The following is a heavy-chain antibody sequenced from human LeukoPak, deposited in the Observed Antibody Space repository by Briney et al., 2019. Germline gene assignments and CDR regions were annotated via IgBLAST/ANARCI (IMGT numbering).Heavy chain of an antibody. CDR3: ARTNCGGDCYASRGWFDL. D-gene: IGHD2-21*02. CDR2: INSNSGGT. CDR1: GCTFTGYY. Sequence: ASVRVSCKASGCTFTGYYMHWVRQAPGQGLEGMGWINSNSGGTNYAQKFQGRLVITADRSTSTFYMELTSLTSEDTAVYYCARTNCGGDCYASRGWFDLWGQGTLVTVSS. J-gene: IGHJ5*02. V-gene: IGHV1-2*02.